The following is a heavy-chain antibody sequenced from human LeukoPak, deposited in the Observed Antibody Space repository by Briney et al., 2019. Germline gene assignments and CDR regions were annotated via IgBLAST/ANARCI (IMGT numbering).Heavy chain of an antibody. D-gene: IGHD4-17*01. CDR2: IIPNTGGT. J-gene: IGHJ4*02. CDR3: ALQTGSTVTSEF. V-gene: IGHV1-2*02. Sequence: GASVKVSCKASGYTFTGYYLHWVRQAPGQGLECMGWIIPNTGGTNYAQKFQGRVTMTRDTSISTAYMELSRLTSDDTAVYYCALQTGSTVTSEFWGQGTLVTVSS. CDR1: GYTFTGYY.